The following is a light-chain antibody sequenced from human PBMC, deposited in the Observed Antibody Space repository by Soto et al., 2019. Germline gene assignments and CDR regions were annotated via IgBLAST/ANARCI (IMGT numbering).Light chain of an antibody. CDR2: AAS. J-gene: IGKJ4*01. CDR3: QQYYSYPLT. Sequence: AIRMTQSPSSFSASTGDRVTITCRASQDVYSYLAWYQQKPGKAPKLLIYAASTLQSGVPSRFSGSRSGTDFTLTISCLQSEDFATYYCQQYYSYPLTFGGGTRVEIK. CDR1: QDVYSY. V-gene: IGKV1-8*01.